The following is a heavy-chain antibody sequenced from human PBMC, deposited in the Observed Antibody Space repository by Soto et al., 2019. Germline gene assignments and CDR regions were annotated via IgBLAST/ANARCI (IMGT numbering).Heavy chain of an antibody. V-gene: IGHV4-59*01. CDR2: IYSSGST. J-gene: IGHJ4*02. CDR1: GGSISNYY. CDR3: ARDHPHSYGVYYFDY. Sequence: TSETLSLTCTVSGGSISNYYWNWIRQSPGKGLEWIGYIYSSGSTHYNPSLQNRVTISIDTSKNQVPLKVNSVTAADTAVYYCARDHPHSYGVYYFDYWGQGTPVTSPQ. D-gene: IGHD5-18*01.